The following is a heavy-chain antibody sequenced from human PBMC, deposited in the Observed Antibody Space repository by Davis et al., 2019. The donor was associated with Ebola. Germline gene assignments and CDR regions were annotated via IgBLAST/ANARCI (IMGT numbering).Heavy chain of an antibody. V-gene: IGHV3-30*07. CDR3: ARFSKYGYVANWFDP. Sequence: DSVKGRFTISRDNSKNTLYLQMNSLRAEDTAVYYCARFSKYGYVANWFDPWGQGTLVTVSS. D-gene: IGHD3-16*01. J-gene: IGHJ5*02.